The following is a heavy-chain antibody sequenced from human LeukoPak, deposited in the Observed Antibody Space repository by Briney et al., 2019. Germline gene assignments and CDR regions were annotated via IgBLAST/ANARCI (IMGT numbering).Heavy chain of an antibody. Sequence: SETLSLTCTVSGFSMDTIYYQWGWIRQPPGRGLEWIGTISYTGKTYYNPSLESRVTISVDTSKKHFSLTLSSVTAADTAVYYCAREREYHYDSSGYYRDAFDLWGQGTMVTVSS. CDR1: GFSMDTIYYQ. V-gene: IGHV4-39*07. CDR3: AREREYHYDSSGYYRDAFDL. J-gene: IGHJ3*01. CDR2: ISYTGKT. D-gene: IGHD3-22*01.